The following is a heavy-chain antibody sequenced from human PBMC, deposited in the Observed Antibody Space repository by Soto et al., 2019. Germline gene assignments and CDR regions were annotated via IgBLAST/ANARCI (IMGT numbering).Heavy chain of an antibody. V-gene: IGHV3-23*01. D-gene: IGHD3-9*01. CDR2: ISGSGGST. J-gene: IGHJ4*02. CDR1: GFTFSSYA. Sequence: GGSLRLSCAASGFTFSSYAMIWVRQAPGKGLEWVSAISGSGGSTYYADSVKGRFTISRDNSKNTLYLQMNSLRAEDTAVYYCAKDRTRYFDWLLYVGPFDYWGQGTLVTVSS. CDR3: AKDRTRYFDWLLYVGPFDY.